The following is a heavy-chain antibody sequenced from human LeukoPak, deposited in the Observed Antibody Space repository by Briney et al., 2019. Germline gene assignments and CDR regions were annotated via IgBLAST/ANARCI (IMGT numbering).Heavy chain of an antibody. CDR3: ARDWNGDYCFED. V-gene: IGHV3-53*05. D-gene: IGHD4-17*01. CDR1: GFSVSDNY. J-gene: IGHJ4*02. CDR2: IYSSGDT. Sequence: PGGSLRLSCAASGFSVSDNYMSWVRQAPGKGLEWVSVIYSSGDTYYADPVKGRFTISRDNSKNTLYLQMNSLRAEDTAVYHCARDWNGDYCFEDWGRGTLVTVSS.